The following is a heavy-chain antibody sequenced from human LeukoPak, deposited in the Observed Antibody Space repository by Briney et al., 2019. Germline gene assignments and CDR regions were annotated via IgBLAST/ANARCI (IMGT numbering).Heavy chain of an antibody. CDR1: GGSISSGSYY. V-gene: IGHV4-61*02. CDR2: IYTSGST. D-gene: IGHD3-22*01. CDR3: ATTYYYDSSGYYYDNDY. J-gene: IGHJ4*02. Sequence: SQTLSLTCTAPGGSISSGSYYWSWIRQPAGKGLEWIGRIYTSGSTNYNPSLKSRVTISVDTSKNQFSLKLSSVTAADTAVYYCATTYYYDSSGYYYDNDYWGQGTLVTVSS.